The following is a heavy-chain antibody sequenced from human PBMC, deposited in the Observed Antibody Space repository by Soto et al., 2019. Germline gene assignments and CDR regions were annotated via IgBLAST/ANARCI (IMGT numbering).Heavy chain of an antibody. D-gene: IGHD6-19*01. J-gene: IGHJ5*01. Sequence: ASVKVSCKASGYTFTSYYMHWVRQAPGQGLEWMGIINPSGGSTSYAQKFQGRVTMTRDTSTSTVYMELSSLRSEDTAVYYCARELVLLAVAGTGNWSVSCCQTPLVTVFS. CDR1: GYTFTSYY. CDR3: ARELVLLAVAGTGNWSVS. CDR2: INPSGGST. V-gene: IGHV1-46*01.